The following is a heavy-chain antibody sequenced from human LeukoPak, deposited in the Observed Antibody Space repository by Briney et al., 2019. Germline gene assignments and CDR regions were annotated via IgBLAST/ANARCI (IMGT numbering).Heavy chain of an antibody. V-gene: IGHV1-2*02. D-gene: IGHD1-26*01. CDR2: INPNSGGT. J-gene: IGHJ4*02. CDR1: GYTFTDYY. Sequence: GASVNVSCRASGYTFTDYYVHWVRQAPGQGLEWMGWINPNSGGTFSAQNFQGRPTMTRDTSLSTAYMELSRLRSDDTAVYYCARGGGRYSNSWGQGALVTVSS. CDR3: ARGGGRYSNS.